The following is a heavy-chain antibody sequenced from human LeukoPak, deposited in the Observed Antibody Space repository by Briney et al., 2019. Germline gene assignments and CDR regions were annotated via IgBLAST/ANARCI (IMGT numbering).Heavy chain of an antibody. J-gene: IGHJ4*02. CDR2: ISVYNGHT. D-gene: IGHD2-21*02. V-gene: IGHV1-18*01. CDR3: ARNGDPGPYYFDF. Sequence: ASVKVSCKASGYTFNDFAMSWVRQAPGQGLEWMGKISVYNGHTNSVQKFQGRVTMTRDTSTSTAYMELMSLRPDDTAVYFCARNGDPGPYYFDFWGQGTLVTVSS. CDR1: GYTFNDFA.